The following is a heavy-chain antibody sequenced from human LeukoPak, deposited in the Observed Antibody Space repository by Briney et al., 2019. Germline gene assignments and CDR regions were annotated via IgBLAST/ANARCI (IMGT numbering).Heavy chain of an antibody. CDR1: GFTFNNAW. CDR3: TTGLAKTNDDC. CDR2: IETKADGETT. Sequence: GGSLRLSCAASGFTFNNAWMNWVRQVPGKGLEWVGRIETKADGETTHYATPVKGRFTISRDDSKNTLCLQMNSLKAEDTAVYYCTTGLAKTNDDCWGQGTLVTVSS. V-gene: IGHV3-15*04. D-gene: IGHD3-16*01. J-gene: IGHJ4*02.